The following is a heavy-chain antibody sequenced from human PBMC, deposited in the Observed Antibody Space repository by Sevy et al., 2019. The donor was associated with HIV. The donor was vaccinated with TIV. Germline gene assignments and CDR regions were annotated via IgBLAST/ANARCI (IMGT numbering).Heavy chain of an antibody. J-gene: IGHJ6*02. V-gene: IGHV3-30*18. CDR3: AKDLCSGGSCYSLYYYYGMDV. Sequence: GGSLRLSCAASGFTFSSYGMHWVRQAPGKGLEWVAVISYDGSNKYYEDSVKGRFTISRDNSKNTLYLQMNSLRAEDTAMYYCAKDLCSGGSCYSLYYYYGMDVWGQGTTVTVSS. CDR2: ISYDGSNK. D-gene: IGHD2-15*01. CDR1: GFTFSSYG.